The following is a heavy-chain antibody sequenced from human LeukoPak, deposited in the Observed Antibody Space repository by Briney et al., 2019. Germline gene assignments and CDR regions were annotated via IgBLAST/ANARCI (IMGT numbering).Heavy chain of an antibody. CDR3: ARDLGGGSYYFDY. J-gene: IGHJ4*02. CDR2: IYSGGST. V-gene: IGHV3-66*01. Sequence: GGSLRLSCAASGFTVSSNYMSWVRQAPGKGLEWVSVIYSGGSTYYADSVKGRFTISRDNSKNTLYLQMNSLRAEDTAVYYCARDLGGGSYYFDYWGQGTLVTVSS. D-gene: IGHD1-26*01. CDR1: GFTVSSNY.